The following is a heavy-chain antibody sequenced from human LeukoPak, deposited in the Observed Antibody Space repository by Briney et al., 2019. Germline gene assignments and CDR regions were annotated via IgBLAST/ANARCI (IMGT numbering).Heavy chain of an antibody. Sequence: PGGSLRLSCTASGFTFSSYWMNWVRQAPGKGLEWVANIKQDGSEKYYVDSVKGRFTISRDNAKKSLYLQMISLRPEDTAVYYCVKEGNGAFDIWGQGTMVTVSS. CDR3: VKEGNGAFDI. CDR1: GFTFSSYW. D-gene: IGHD2-8*01. J-gene: IGHJ3*02. CDR2: IKQDGSEK. V-gene: IGHV3-7*01.